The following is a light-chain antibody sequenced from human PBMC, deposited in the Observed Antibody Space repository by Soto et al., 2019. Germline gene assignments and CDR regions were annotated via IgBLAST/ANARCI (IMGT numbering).Light chain of an antibody. Sequence: EIVLTQSPATLSLSPGERATLSCRASQSVSSYLAWYQHKPGQAPRLLIYDASNSATGIPARFSGSGSGTDFTLTISSLEPEDFAVYYCQQRSNWPPRSTFGQGTRLEIK. J-gene: IGKJ5*01. CDR2: DAS. CDR3: QQRSNWPPRST. V-gene: IGKV3-11*01. CDR1: QSVSSY.